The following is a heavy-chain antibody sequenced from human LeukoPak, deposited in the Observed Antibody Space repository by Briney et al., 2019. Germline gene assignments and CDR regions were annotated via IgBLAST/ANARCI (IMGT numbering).Heavy chain of an antibody. D-gene: IGHD3-10*01. CDR1: GGSISSGDYY. Sequence: SETLSLTCTVSGGSISSGDYYWSWVRQPPGKGLEWIGYIYYSGSTNYNPSLKSRVTISVDTSKNQFSLKLSSVTAADTAVYYCARYYYGSGSYLDYWGQGTLVTVSS. CDR2: IYYSGST. J-gene: IGHJ4*02. V-gene: IGHV4-61*08. CDR3: ARYYYGSGSYLDY.